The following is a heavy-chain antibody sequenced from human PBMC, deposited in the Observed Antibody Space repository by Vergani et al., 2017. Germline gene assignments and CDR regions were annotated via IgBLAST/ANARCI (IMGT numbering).Heavy chain of an antibody. Sequence: QVKLQESGPGLLKPSQTLSLTSTVSGESIRRGSHYWSGIRQPAGKGPEWIGHIHTGGSTDLNPSFKSRVSISVDTSKSQFSLKLNSVTVADTAVYYCARSRPYCTSGSCPAIWGQGTLVTVSS. J-gene: IGHJ4*02. CDR3: ARSRPYCTSGSCPAI. V-gene: IGHV4-61*02. CDR1: GESIRRGSHY. CDR2: IHTGGST. D-gene: IGHD2-15*01.